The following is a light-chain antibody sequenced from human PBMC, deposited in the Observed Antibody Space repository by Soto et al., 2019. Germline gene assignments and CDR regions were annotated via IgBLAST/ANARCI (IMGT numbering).Light chain of an antibody. V-gene: IGKV1-5*01. CDR1: QGISSW. CDR2: DAS. CDR3: HSRA. Sequence: IQLTQSPSSLSASVGDRVTITCRASQGISSWLAWYQQKPGKAPKLLIYDASTLESGVPSRFGGSGSETEFTLTISRLQPDDFATYFCHSRAFGQGTRLEIK. J-gene: IGKJ5*01.